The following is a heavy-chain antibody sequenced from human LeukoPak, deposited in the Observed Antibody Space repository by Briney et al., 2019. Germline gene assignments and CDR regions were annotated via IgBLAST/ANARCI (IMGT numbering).Heavy chain of an antibody. Sequence: ASVKVSCKASGYTFTGYYMHWVRQAPGQGLEWMGWINPNSGGTNYAQKFQGRVTMTRDTSISTAYMELSRLRSDDTAVYYCAKGDDIVATIGQFDYWGQGTLVTVSS. CDR3: AKGDDIVATIGQFDY. J-gene: IGHJ4*02. D-gene: IGHD5-12*01. CDR1: GYTFTGYY. V-gene: IGHV1-2*02. CDR2: INPNSGGT.